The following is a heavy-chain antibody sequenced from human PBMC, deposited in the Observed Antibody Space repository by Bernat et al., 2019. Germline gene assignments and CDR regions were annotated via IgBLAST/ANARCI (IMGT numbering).Heavy chain of an antibody. CDR2: ISSSSSYI. D-gene: IGHD2-15*01. Sequence: EVQLVESGGGLVKPGGSLRLSCAAPGFTFSSYSMNWVRQAPGKGLEWVSSISSSSSYIYYADSVKGRFTISRDNAKNSLYLQMNSLRAEDTAVYYCARRVAGGLDPFYYYYGMDVWGQGTTVTVSS. CDR3: ARRVAGGLDPFYYYYGMDV. CDR1: GFTFSSYS. V-gene: IGHV3-21*01. J-gene: IGHJ6*02.